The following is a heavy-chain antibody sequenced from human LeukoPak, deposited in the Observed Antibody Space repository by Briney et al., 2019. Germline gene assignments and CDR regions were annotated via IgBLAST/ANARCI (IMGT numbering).Heavy chain of an antibody. J-gene: IGHJ4*02. V-gene: IGHV3-72*01. D-gene: IGHD2-21*01. CDR3: AREHASGPQGGECDY. Sequence: PGGSLRLSCAASGFTFSGYWMSWVRQAPGKGLEWVGRTRNKANSYTTEYAASVKGRFTISRDDSKNSLYLQMNSLKTEDTAVYYCAREHASGPQGGECDYWGQGTLVTVSS. CDR1: GFTFSGYW. CDR2: TRNKANSYTT.